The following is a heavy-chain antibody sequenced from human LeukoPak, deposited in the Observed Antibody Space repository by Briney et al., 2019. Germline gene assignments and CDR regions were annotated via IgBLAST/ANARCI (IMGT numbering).Heavy chain of an antibody. CDR3: ASFYCSGGSSYQYYYYYYMDV. J-gene: IGHJ6*03. Sequence: SETLSLTCTVSGGSISSSSYYWGWIRQPPGKGLEWIGSIYYSGSTYYNPSLKSRVTISVDTSKNQFSLKLSSVTAADTAVYYCASFYCSGGSSYQYYYYYYMDVWGKGTTVTISS. CDR2: IYYSGST. CDR1: GGSISSSSYY. D-gene: IGHD2-15*01. V-gene: IGHV4-39*01.